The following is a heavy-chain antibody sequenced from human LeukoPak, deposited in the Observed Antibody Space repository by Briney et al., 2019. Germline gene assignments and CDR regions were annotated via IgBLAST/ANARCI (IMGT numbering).Heavy chain of an antibody. D-gene: IGHD1-1*01. CDR2: INPNSGGT. J-gene: IGHJ4*02. CDR3: ARVMVQLERLNAFDY. CDR1: GYTFTGYY. V-gene: IGHV1-2*02. Sequence: WASVKVSCKASGYTFTGYYMHWVRQAPGQGLEWMGWINPNSGGTNYAQKFQGRVTMTRDTSISTAYMELSSLRSDDTAVYYCARVMVQLERLNAFDYWGQGTLVTVSS.